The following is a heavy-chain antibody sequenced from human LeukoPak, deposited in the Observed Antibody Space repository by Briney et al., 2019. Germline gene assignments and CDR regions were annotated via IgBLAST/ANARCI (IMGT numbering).Heavy chain of an antibody. D-gene: IGHD6-19*01. CDR2: IYYSGST. V-gene: IGHV4-59*08. CDR1: GGSISSYY. CDR3: ARSQYSSGWYYFDY. J-gene: IGHJ4*02. Sequence: PSETLSLTCTVSGGSISSYYWSWIRQPPGKGLEWIGYIYYSGSTNYNPSLKSRVTISVDTSKNQFSLNLSSVTAADTAVYYCARSQYSSGWYYFDYWGQGTLVTVSS.